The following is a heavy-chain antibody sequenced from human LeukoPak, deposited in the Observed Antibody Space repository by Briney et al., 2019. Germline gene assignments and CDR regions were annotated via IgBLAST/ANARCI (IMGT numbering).Heavy chain of an antibody. Sequence: GGSLRLSCATSGFIFRRYWMSWVRQAPGKGLEWVSSISSSSSYIYYADSVKGRFTISRDNAKNSLYLQMNSLRAEDTAVYYCARDSSGWYHWFDPWGQGTLVTVSS. CDR1: GFIFRRYW. CDR3: ARDSSGWYHWFDP. V-gene: IGHV3-21*04. CDR2: ISSSSSYI. D-gene: IGHD6-19*01. J-gene: IGHJ5*02.